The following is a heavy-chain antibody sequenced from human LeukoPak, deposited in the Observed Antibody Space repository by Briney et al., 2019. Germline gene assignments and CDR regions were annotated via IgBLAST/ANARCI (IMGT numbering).Heavy chain of an antibody. Sequence: PSETLSLTCGVSSGSLSGYYWRWIRQPPGGGLEWLGAITHSGSPNYNPSLKSRVTISGDTSKKQFSLNLKSVTAADTGVYYCARGVDLWGRGTPVTVSS. V-gene: IGHV4-34*01. CDR1: SGSLSGYY. CDR2: ITHSGSP. J-gene: IGHJ2*01. CDR3: ARGVDL.